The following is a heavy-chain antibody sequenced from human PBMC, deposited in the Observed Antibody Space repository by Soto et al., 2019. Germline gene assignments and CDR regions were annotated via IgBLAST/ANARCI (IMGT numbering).Heavy chain of an antibody. CDR3: ASVADCSGGRCYFSVDY. V-gene: IGHV4-30-4*01. Sequence: QVQLQESGPGLVKPSQTLSLTCTVSGGSISSGDYYWSWIRQPPGKGLEWIGYIYYSGSTYYNPSLKSRVTTSVDTSKNQFSLKLSSVTAADTAVYYCASVADCSGGRCYFSVDYWGQGTLVTVSS. CDR1: GGSISSGDYY. D-gene: IGHD2-15*01. CDR2: IYYSGST. J-gene: IGHJ4*02.